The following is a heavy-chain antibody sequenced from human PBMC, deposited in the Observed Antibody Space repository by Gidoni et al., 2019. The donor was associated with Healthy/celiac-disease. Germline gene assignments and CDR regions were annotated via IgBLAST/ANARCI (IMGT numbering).Heavy chain of an antibody. V-gene: IGHV3-74*01. CDR2: INDDETGT. D-gene: IGHD1-26*01. CDR1: GFSFSTYW. J-gene: IGHJ4*02. Sequence: EVQLVESGGGLAQPGGSLRLSCTASGFSFSTYWRHWVRQVPGEGQFWVYRINDDETGTAYADSAKARFTISRDNAKNTLYLQLNSLRAEDTAIYYCARDPPGADTWDSFDYWGQGTLVSVSS. CDR3: ARDPPGADTWDSFDY.